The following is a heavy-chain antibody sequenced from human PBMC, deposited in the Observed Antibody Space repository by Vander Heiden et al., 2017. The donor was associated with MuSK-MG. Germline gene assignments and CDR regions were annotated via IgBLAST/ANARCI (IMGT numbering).Heavy chain of an antibody. V-gene: IGHV1-69*01. CDR1: GGTFSSYA. J-gene: IGHJ4*02. Sequence: QVQLVQSGAEVKKPGSSVKVSCKASGGTFSSYAISWVRQAPGQGLEWMGGIIPIFGTANYAQKFQGRVTITADESTSTAYMELNSLRSEDTAVYYCARLSAGEQYDDEYYDILTGPALFDYWGQGTLVTVSS. CDR3: ARLSAGEQYDDEYYDILTGPALFDY. D-gene: IGHD3-9*01. CDR2: IIPIFGTA.